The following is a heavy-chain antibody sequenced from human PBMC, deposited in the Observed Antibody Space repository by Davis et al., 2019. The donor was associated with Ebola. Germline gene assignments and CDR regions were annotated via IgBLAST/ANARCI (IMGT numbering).Heavy chain of an antibody. CDR1: GFSLSTYW. D-gene: IGHD3-3*01. Sequence: GESLKISCAASGFSLSTYWMHWVRQPPGKGLVWVARMNEDGSRTDYADSVRGRFTISRDAAKNTLFLQMNSLRAEDSAIYYCAKDFGGPLDSWGQGTLVIVSS. CDR2: MNEDGSRT. J-gene: IGHJ4*02. CDR3: AKDFGGPLDS. V-gene: IGHV3-74*01.